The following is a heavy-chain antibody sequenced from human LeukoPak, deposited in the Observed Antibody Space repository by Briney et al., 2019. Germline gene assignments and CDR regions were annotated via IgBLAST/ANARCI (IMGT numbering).Heavy chain of an antibody. CDR2: TYYSGST. D-gene: IGHD5-12*01. Sequence: SETLSLTCTVSGGSISSSSYYWGWIRQPPGKGLEWIGSTYYSGSTYYNPSLKSRVTISVDTSKNQFSLKLSSVTAADTAVYYCARVYGAGYDFRGAFDIWGQGTMVTVSS. CDR3: ARVYGAGYDFRGAFDI. CDR1: GGSISSSSYY. V-gene: IGHV4-39*07. J-gene: IGHJ3*02.